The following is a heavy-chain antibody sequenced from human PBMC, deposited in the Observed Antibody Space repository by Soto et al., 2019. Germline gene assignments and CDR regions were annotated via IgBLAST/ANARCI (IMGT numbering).Heavy chain of an antibody. CDR2: ISGYNGET. J-gene: IGHJ6*02. V-gene: IGHV1-18*01. D-gene: IGHD2-8*01. Sequence: ASVKVSCKASGYTFTRYGISWVRQAPGQGLEWKGWISGYNGETKYAQKYKGRVRMTIDTSTTTAYKELRSLTSDDTAVFYCAKNGQPPYYYYGLDVWGQGTKVTVSS. CDR3: AKNGQPPYYYYGLDV. CDR1: GYTFTRYG.